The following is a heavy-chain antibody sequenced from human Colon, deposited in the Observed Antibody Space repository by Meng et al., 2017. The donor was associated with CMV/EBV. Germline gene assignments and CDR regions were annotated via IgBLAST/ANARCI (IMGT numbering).Heavy chain of an antibody. CDR3: ARATKPNCWEVLEY. CDR1: NGSFSGYF. CDR2: IFRDGST. Sequence: VKLNQWGAGLLKPSATLSLTCGVYNGSFSGYFWTWIRQPPGKGLEWIGEIFRDGSTKYNPSLQSRVTMSVDTSKNHFSLNLRSVTAADTAVYFCARATKPNCWEVLEYWGQGTLVTVSS. D-gene: IGHD2-2*01. V-gene: IGHV4-34*12. J-gene: IGHJ4*02.